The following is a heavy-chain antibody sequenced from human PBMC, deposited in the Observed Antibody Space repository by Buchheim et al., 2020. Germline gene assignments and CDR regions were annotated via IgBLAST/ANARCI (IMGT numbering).Heavy chain of an antibody. CDR3: ARAAGWFDP. J-gene: IGHJ5*02. CDR1: GFTFSSYG. CDR2: ISYDGSNK. Sequence: QVQLVESGGGVVQPGRSLRLSCAASGFTFSSYGMHWVRQAPGKGLEWVAVISYDGSNKYYADSVKGRFTISRDNSKNTLYLQMNSLRVEDTAVYYCARAAGWFDPWGQGTL. V-gene: IGHV3-30*03.